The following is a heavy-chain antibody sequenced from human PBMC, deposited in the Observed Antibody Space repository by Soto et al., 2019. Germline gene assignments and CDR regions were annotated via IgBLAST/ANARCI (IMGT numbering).Heavy chain of an antibody. Sequence: EVQLVESGGGLVKPGGSLRLSCTVSGFIVSSAWMNWVRQAPGKGLEWVGRIKSKIDGGTTDYAAPVQGRFTISLDDSKNKRYLQMESLRPEDRAVYYCTTAAQRALTEGTALSWGKGTPVTVSS. J-gene: IGHJ5*02. CDR2: IKSKIDGGTT. V-gene: IGHV3-15*07. CDR1: GFIVSSAW. D-gene: IGHD2-21*02. CDR3: TTAAQRALTEGTALS.